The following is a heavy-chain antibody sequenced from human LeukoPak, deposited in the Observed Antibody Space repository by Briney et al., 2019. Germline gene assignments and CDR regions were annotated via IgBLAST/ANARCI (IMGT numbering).Heavy chain of an antibody. Sequence: GGSLRLSCAASGFTVSSNYMSWVRQAPGKGLEWVSVIYSGGSTYYADSVKGRFTISTDNSKNTLYLQMNSRRAEDTVVYYCARGSRQTGFDPWGQGTLVTVSS. J-gene: IGHJ5*02. CDR2: IYSGGST. CDR1: GFTVSSNY. CDR3: ARGSRQTGFDP. V-gene: IGHV3-66*02. D-gene: IGHD6-6*01.